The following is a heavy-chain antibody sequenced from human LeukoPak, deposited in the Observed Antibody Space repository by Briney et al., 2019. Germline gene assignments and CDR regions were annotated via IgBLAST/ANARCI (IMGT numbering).Heavy chain of an antibody. CDR2: VYYSGST. J-gene: IGHJ4*02. CDR3: ARQGLWELPTFDS. D-gene: IGHD1-26*01. V-gene: IGHV4-39*01. CDR1: GGSISSGSYY. Sequence: PSETLSLTCTVSGGSISSGSYYWGYIRQPPQKGLEWIGSVYYSGSTYYNPSLKSRVTISVDTSKNQFSLKLSSVTAADTAAYYCARQGLWELPTFDSWGQGTLVSVSS.